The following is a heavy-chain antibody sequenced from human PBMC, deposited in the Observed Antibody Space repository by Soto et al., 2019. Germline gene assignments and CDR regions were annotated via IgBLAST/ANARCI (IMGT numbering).Heavy chain of an antibody. CDR1: GFTFLNYD. J-gene: IGHJ4*02. CDR2: ISGSGGT. V-gene: IGHV3-23*01. Sequence: PGGSLRLSCVASGFTFLNYDMHWVRQAPGKGLEWVAGISGSGGTFDADSVRGRFTISKDNSKNTLYLQMNSLRVEDTALYYCAKFSTWYKFDYWGQGTLVTVSS. D-gene: IGHD6-13*01. CDR3: AKFSTWYKFDY.